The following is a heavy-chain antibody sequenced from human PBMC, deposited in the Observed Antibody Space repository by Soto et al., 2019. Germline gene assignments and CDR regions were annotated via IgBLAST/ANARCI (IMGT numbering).Heavy chain of an antibody. V-gene: IGHV4-39*07. CDR2: IYYSGST. CDR3: ARKSDYYDSSPFDY. D-gene: IGHD3-22*01. CDR1: GGSISSSSYY. Sequence: SETLSLTCTVSGGSISSSSYYWGWIRQPPGKGLEWIGSIYYSGSTYYNPSLKSRVTISVDTSKNQFSLKLSSVTAADTAVYYCARKSDYYDSSPFDYWGQGTLVTVSS. J-gene: IGHJ4*02.